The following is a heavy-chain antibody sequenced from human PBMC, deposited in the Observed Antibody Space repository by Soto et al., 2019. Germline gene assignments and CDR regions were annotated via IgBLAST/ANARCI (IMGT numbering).Heavy chain of an antibody. D-gene: IGHD3-16*01. CDR3: ARMGDVPYYYYGLDV. CDR1: GYSFTRYG. CDR2: IIGYNANT. J-gene: IGHJ6*02. Sequence: QVQLVQSGAEVKKPGSSVKVSCKASGYSFTRYGISWVRQAPGQGLEWMGWIIGYNANTNYTENLQGRVTMTTDTSTSTAYMEVRNLISDYTAVYYCARMGDVPYYYYGLDVWGQGTTVTVSS. V-gene: IGHV1-18*01.